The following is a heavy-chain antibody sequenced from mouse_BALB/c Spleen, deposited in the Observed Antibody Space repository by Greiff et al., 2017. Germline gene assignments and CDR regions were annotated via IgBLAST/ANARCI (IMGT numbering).Heavy chain of an antibody. V-gene: IGHV14-1*02. CDR1: GFNIKDYY. D-gene: IGHD2-1*01. J-gene: IGHJ2*01. CDR2: IDPENGNT. Sequence: EVQVVESGAELVRPGALVKLSCKASGFNIKDYYMHWVKQRPEQGLEWIGWIDPENGNTIYDPKFQGKASITADTSSNTAYLQLSSLTSEDTAVYYCARRGYGNYFDYWGQGTTLTVSS. CDR3: ARRGYGNYFDY.